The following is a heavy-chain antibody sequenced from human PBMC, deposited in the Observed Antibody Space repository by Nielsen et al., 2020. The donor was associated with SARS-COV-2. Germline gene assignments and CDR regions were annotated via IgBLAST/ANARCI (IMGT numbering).Heavy chain of an antibody. V-gene: IGHV3-9*01. J-gene: IGHJ4*02. Sequence: GGSLRLSCAASGFNFSTYWMSWVRQAPGKGLEWVSGISWNSGSIGYADSVKGRFTISRDNAKNSLYLQMNSLRAEDTALYYCAKLSAVGATHAYWGQGTLVTVSS. D-gene: IGHD1-26*01. CDR3: AKLSAVGATHAY. CDR1: GFNFSTYW. CDR2: ISWNSGSI.